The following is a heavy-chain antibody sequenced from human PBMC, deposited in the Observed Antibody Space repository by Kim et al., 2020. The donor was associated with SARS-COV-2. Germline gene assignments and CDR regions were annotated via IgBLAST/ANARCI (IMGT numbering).Heavy chain of an antibody. Sequence: GGSLRLSCAASGFSFSSYAMSWVRQSPGKGLEWVAGISGSGTSTEYGRSVRGRFIVSRDNSKNSVYLEMNNLRVDDAALYFCAKDPSSVGLAATYFDKWGQGPLVTVSS. CDR2: ISGSGTST. CDR1: GFSFSSYA. J-gene: IGHJ4*02. D-gene: IGHD1-26*01. V-gene: IGHV3-23*02. CDR3: AKDPSSVGLAATYFDK.